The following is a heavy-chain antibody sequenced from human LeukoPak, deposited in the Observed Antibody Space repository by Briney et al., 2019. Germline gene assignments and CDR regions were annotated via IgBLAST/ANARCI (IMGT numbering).Heavy chain of an antibody. D-gene: IGHD3-3*01. V-gene: IGHV4-30-4*01. CDR1: GGSISSGDYY. J-gene: IGHJ4*02. CDR2: IYYSGST. CDR3: AREDRDFWSGYHY. Sequence: SQTLSLTCTVSGGSISSGDYYWSWIRQPPGKGLEWIGYIYYSGSTYYNPSLKSRVTISVDTSKNQFSLKLSSVTAADTAVYYCAREDRDFWSGYHYWGQGTLVTVSS.